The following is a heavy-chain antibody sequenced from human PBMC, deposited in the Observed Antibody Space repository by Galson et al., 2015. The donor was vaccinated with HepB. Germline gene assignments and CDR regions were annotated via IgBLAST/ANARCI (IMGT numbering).Heavy chain of an antibody. D-gene: IGHD6-19*01. CDR2: ISSSGSTI. CDR3: ARVVYSSGWYSDY. V-gene: IGHV3-48*03. CDR1: GFTFSSYE. Sequence: SLRLSCAASGFTFSSYEMNWVRQAPGKGLEWVSYISSSGSTIYYADSVKGRFTISRDNAKNSLYLQMNSLRAEDTAVYYCARVVYSSGWYSDYWGQGTLVTVSS. J-gene: IGHJ4*02.